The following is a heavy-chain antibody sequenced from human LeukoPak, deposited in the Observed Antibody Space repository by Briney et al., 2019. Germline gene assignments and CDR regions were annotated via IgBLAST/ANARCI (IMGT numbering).Heavy chain of an antibody. CDR3: SRLLTNYYAFDI. D-gene: IGHD4/OR15-4a*01. V-gene: IGHV1-2*02. J-gene: IGHJ3*02. Sequence: ASVKVSCKASGHTFTGYYMHWVRQAPGQGLEWMGWINPNSGGTNYAQKFQGRVTMTRDTSISTAYMELSRLRSDDTAVYYCSRLLTNYYAFDIWGQGTMVTVSS. CDR1: GHTFTGYY. CDR2: INPNSGGT.